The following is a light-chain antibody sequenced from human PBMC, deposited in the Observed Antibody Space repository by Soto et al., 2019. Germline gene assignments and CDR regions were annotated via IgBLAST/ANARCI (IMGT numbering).Light chain of an antibody. CDR1: QSVSSY. CDR3: QQRSNWLFT. Sequence: EIVLTQSPATLSLPPGERATLSCRASQSVSSYLACYQQKPGQAPRLLIYDASNRATGIPARFSGSGSGTDFTLTISSLEPEDFAVYYCQQRSNWLFTFGPGTKGDIK. CDR2: DAS. V-gene: IGKV3-11*01. J-gene: IGKJ3*01.